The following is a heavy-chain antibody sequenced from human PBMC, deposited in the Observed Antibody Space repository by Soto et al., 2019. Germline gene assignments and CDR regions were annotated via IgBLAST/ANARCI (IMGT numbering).Heavy chain of an antibody. J-gene: IGHJ1*01. CDR3: ARGTDRLRIHLRLD. D-gene: IGHD4-17*01. CDR1: GGSISSGGYY. V-gene: IGHV4-31*03. Sequence: QVQLQESGPGLVKPSQTLSLTCTVSGGSISSGGYYWSWIRQHPGKGLEWIGYIYYSGSTYYNPSLTSRVTISVDTSKKQFSLKLSSVTAADTAVYYCARGTDRLRIHLRLDWGQGTLVTVSS. CDR2: IYYSGST.